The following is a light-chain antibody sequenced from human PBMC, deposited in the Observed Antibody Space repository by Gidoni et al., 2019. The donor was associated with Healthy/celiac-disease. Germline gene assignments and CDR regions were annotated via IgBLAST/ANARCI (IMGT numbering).Light chain of an antibody. CDR2: AAS. J-gene: IGKJ4*01. CDR1: QSISSY. V-gene: IGKV1-39*01. CDR3: QQSYSTPPT. Sequence: DIQMTQSPSSLSASVGDRVTITCRASQSISSYLNWYQQKPGKAPKLLIYAASSLQSGVPSRFSGSGSGTDFTLTISSLLPEDFATYYCQQSYSTPPTFGGGTKAEIK.